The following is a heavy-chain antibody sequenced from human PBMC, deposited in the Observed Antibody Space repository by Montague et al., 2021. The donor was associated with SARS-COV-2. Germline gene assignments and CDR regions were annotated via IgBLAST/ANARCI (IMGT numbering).Heavy chain of an antibody. J-gene: IGHJ3*02. CDR1: GGSISSSSYY. CDR3: ARYYYDSSGYPEDDAFDI. D-gene: IGHD3-22*01. V-gene: IGHV4-39*01. CDR2: IYYSGST. Sequence: SETLSLTCTVSGGSISSSSYYWGGIRQPPGKGLEWIGSIYYSGSTYYNPSLKSRVTISVDTSKNQFSLKLSSVTAADTAVYYCARYYYDSSGYPEDDAFDIWGQGTMVTVSS.